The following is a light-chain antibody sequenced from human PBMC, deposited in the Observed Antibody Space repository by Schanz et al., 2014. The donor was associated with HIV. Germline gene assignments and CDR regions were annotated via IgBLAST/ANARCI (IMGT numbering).Light chain of an antibody. CDR3: CSFTSSNTLV. CDR1: NSDVGYYNY. CDR2: DVS. J-gene: IGLJ2*01. V-gene: IGLV2-14*01. Sequence: QSALTQPASVSGSPGQSITISCTGTNSDVGYYNYVSWNQQYPGKAPKLMIYDVSNRPSGVSNRFSGSKSGNTASLTVSGLQAEDEADYYCCSFTSSNTLVFGGGTKLTVL.